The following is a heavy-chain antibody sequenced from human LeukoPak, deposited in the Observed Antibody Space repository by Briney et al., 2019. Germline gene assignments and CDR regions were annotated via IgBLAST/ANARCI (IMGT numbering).Heavy chain of an antibody. D-gene: IGHD1-26*01. V-gene: IGHV3-7*03. Sequence: GGSLRLSCAASGFTFSSYWMSWVRQAPGKGLEWVANIKQDGSEKYYVDSVKGRFTISRDNAKNSLYLQMNSLRAEDTAVYYCARHSGSFYFYYYMDVWGKGTTVTVSS. CDR3: ARHSGSFYFYYYMDV. J-gene: IGHJ6*03. CDR1: GFTFSSYW. CDR2: IKQDGSEK.